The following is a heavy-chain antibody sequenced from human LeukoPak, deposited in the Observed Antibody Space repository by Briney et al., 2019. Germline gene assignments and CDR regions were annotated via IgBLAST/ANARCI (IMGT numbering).Heavy chain of an antibody. CDR3: ARVSLVRGAPDYYFDY. J-gene: IGHJ4*02. Sequence: SETLSLTCTVSGGSISNYYWSWIRQPAGKGLEWIGRIYTSGSTNYNPSLKSRVTVSVDTSKNQFSLKLSSVTAADTAVYYCARVSLVRGAPDYYFDYWGQGTLVTVSS. D-gene: IGHD3-10*01. CDR2: IYTSGST. CDR1: GGSISNYY. V-gene: IGHV4-4*07.